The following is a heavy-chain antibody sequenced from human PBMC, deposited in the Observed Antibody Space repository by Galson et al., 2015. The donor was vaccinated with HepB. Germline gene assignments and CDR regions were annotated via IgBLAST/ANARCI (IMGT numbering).Heavy chain of an antibody. J-gene: IGHJ4*02. D-gene: IGHD3-10*01. Sequence: SLRLSCAASGFTFSSYAMHWVRQAPGKGLEWVAVISYDGSNKYYADSVKGRFTISRDNSKNTLYLQMNSLRAEDTAVYYCARDRRWFGEAFPDYWGQGTLVTVSS. CDR1: GFTFSSYA. CDR3: ARDRRWFGEAFPDY. CDR2: ISYDGSNK. V-gene: IGHV3-30*04.